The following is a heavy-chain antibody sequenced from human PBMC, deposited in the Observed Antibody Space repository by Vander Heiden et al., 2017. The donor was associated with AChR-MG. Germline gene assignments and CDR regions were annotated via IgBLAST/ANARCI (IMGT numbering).Heavy chain of an antibody. Sequence: GQSGAEAKKPGSSVKVSCKASGGTSSSYALSWVRQAPGPGLEWMGGIIPIFGTANYGQKLHGKVTVTADDSTSTTYVELNSLRSEDTAVYYCARDVLRCLEGGMDVWGQGTTVTVSS. CDR1: GGTSSSYA. CDR2: IIPIFGTA. J-gene: IGHJ6*02. V-gene: IGHV1-69*01. D-gene: IGHD3-3*01. CDR3: ARDVLRCLEGGMDV.